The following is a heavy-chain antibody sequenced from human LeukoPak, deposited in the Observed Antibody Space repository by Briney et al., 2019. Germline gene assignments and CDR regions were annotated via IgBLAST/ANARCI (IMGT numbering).Heavy chain of an antibody. D-gene: IGHD6-19*01. CDR2: ISSSSSYI. CDR1: GFTFSSYS. J-gene: IGHJ3*02. V-gene: IGHV3-21*01. CDR3: ARRDQWLVLGAFDI. Sequence: GGSLRLSCVASGFTFSSYSMNWVRQAPGKGLEWVSSISSSSSYIYYADSVKGRFTISRDNAKNSLYLQMNSLRAEDTAVYYCARRDQWLVLGAFDIWGQGTMVTVSS.